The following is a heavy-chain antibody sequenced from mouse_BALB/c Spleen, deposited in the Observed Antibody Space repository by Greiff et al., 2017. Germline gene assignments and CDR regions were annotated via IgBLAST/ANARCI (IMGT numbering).Heavy chain of an antibody. CDR3: ARGRSTMITTAYYFDY. CDR1: GYTFTDYW. D-gene: IGHD2-4*01. Sequence: VQLQQSGAELVMPGASVKMSCKASGYTFTDYWMHWVKQRPGQGLEWIGAIDTSDSYTSYNQKFKGKATLTVDESSSTAYMQLSSLTSEDSAVYYCARGRSTMITTAYYFDYWGQGTTLTVSS. J-gene: IGHJ2*01. V-gene: IGHV1-69*01. CDR2: IDTSDSYT.